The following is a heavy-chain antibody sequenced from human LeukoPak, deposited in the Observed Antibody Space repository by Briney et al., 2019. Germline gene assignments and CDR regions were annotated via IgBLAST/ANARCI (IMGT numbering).Heavy chain of an antibody. CDR2: IYYSGST. V-gene: IGHV4-30-4*07. D-gene: IGHD3-10*01. CDR1: GGSISSGGYS. J-gene: IGHJ5*02. Sequence: SQTLSLTCAVSGGSISSGGYSWSWIQQPPGKGLEWIGYIYYSGSTYYNPSLKSRVTISVDTSKNQFSLKLSSVTAADTAVYYCARESNYYGSGTGWFDPWGQGTLVTVSS. CDR3: ARESNYYGSGTGWFDP.